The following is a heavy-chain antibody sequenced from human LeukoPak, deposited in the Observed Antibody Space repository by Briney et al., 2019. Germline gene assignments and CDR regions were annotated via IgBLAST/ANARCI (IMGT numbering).Heavy chain of an antibody. Sequence: PGGSLRLSCAASGFTFSSYAMSWVRQAPGKGLEWVSAISGSGGSTYYADSVKGRFTISRDNSKNTLYLQMNSLRAEDTAVYYCAKDRNYGDYYYYYYMDVWGKGTTVTVSS. CDR3: AKDRNYGDYYYYYYMDV. CDR1: GFTFSSYA. CDR2: ISGSGGST. J-gene: IGHJ6*03. D-gene: IGHD4-17*01. V-gene: IGHV3-23*01.